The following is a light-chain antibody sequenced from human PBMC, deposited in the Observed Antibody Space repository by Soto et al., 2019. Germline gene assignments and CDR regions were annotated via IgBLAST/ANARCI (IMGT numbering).Light chain of an antibody. CDR3: QQYGGSPRT. Sequence: EILLTQSPGTLSLSPGERATLSCRASQSINNNYLAWYQQKRGQAPRLLIYGASSRATGILDRFSGSGSGTDFTLTISRLEPEDFAVYYCQQYGGSPRTFGQGTKVEIK. CDR2: GAS. V-gene: IGKV3-20*01. J-gene: IGKJ1*01. CDR1: QSINNNY.